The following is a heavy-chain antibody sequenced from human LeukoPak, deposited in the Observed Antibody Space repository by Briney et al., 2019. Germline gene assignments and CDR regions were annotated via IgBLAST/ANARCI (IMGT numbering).Heavy chain of an antibody. Sequence: PGGSLRLSCAASGFTFSSYSMNWVRQAPGKGLEWVSSISSSSSYIYYADSVKGRFTISRDNSKNTLSLQMNSLRAEDTAVYFCAGTKGSENYRNFDYWGQGTQVTVSS. CDR3: AGTKGSENYRNFDY. CDR1: GFTFSSYS. D-gene: IGHD2-8*01. CDR2: ISSSSSYI. V-gene: IGHV3-21*01. J-gene: IGHJ4*02.